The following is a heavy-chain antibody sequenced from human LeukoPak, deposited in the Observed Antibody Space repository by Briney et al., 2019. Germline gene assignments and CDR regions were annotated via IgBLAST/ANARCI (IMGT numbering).Heavy chain of an antibody. CDR3: AKAPVTSCRGAFCYPFDS. CDR1: GFTFSSYW. V-gene: IGHV3-23*01. CDR2: TSSSDDGK. D-gene: IGHD2-15*01. Sequence: GGSLRLSCAASGFTFSSYWMHWVRQAPGKGLVWVSATSSSDDGKYYADSVRGRFTISRDNSRNTMYLQMNSLRAEDAAVYYCAKAPVTSCRGAFCYPFDSWGQGTLVTVSS. J-gene: IGHJ4*02.